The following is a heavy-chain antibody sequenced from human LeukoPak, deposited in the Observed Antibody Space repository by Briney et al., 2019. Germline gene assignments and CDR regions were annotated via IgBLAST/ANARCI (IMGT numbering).Heavy chain of an antibody. Sequence: ASVKVSCKASGYTFTSYGISWVRQAPGQGLEWMGWISAYNGNTHYAQKLQGRVTITTATSTSTAYMELRSLRSDDTAVYYCARDLSGRYTLFAVVRFDYWGQGTLVTVSS. V-gene: IGHV1-18*01. CDR1: GYTFTSYG. J-gene: IGHJ4*02. CDR2: ISAYNGNT. CDR3: ARDLSGRYTLFAVVRFDY. D-gene: IGHD3-3*01.